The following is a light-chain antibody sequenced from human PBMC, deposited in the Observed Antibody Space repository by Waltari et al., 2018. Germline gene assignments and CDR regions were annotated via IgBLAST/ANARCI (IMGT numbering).Light chain of an antibody. CDR1: QSILATSNNENY. Sequence: DIVLTQSPDSLTVSLGERATINCQSRQSILATSNNENYLAWFQQKPGQPPKLLIFRASTRQSGVPDRFSGSASGTDFTLTINSLQAEDVAVYFCQQYYGIPLTFGGGTKVEIK. V-gene: IGKV4-1*01. CDR3: QQYYGIPLT. CDR2: RAS. J-gene: IGKJ4*01.